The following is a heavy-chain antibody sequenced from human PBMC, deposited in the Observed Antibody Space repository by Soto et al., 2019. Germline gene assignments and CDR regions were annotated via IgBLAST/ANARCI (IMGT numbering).Heavy chain of an antibody. CDR2: IIPILGIA. V-gene: IGHV1-69*04. CDR1: GYTFTSYD. Sequence: SVKVSCKASGYTFTSYDINWVRQAPGQGLEWMGRIIPILGIANYAQKFQGRVTITADKSTSTAYMELSSLRSEDTAVYYCARAYTDDYGDYYPFDYWGQGTLVTVSS. CDR3: ARAYTDDYGDYYPFDY. J-gene: IGHJ4*02. D-gene: IGHD4-17*01.